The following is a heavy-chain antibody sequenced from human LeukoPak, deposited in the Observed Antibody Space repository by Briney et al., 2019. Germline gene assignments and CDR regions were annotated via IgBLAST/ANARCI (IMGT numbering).Heavy chain of an antibody. D-gene: IGHD6-13*01. CDR2: ISGSGGST. CDR3: ARERPGIAVAATV. Sequence: PGGSLSLSCAASGFTFSTYAMSWVRQAPGKGLDWVSAISGSGGSTYYADSVKGRFTISRDNSKNTLYLQMNSLRAEDTAVYYCARERPGIAVAATVWGQGTLVTVSS. CDR1: GFTFSTYA. J-gene: IGHJ4*02. V-gene: IGHV3-23*01.